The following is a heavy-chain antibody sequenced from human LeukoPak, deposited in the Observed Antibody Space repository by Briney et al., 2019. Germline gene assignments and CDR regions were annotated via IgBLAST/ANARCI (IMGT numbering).Heavy chain of an antibody. V-gene: IGHV1-18*01. D-gene: IGHD3-10*01. CDR2: ISTYNGNT. J-gene: IGHJ4*02. Sequence: ASVKVSCKASGYTYTDYGINWVRHAPGQGLEWMGWISTYNGNTIYAEKLQGRVTMTRDTSTSTAYMDLRSLRSDDTAVYYCARSMVRAVTQVASDYWGQGTLVTVSS. CDR3: ARSMVRAVTQVASDY. CDR1: GYTYTDYG.